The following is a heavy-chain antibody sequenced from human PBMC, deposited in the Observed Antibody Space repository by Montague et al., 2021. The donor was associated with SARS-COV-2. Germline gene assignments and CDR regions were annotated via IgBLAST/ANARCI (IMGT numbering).Heavy chain of an antibody. CDR1: GGSISSGGYY. CDR3: ARDVGWYSSSWFDY. CDR2: IYYSGST. D-gene: IGHD6-13*01. V-gene: IGHV4-31*03. Sequence: TLSLTCTVSGGSISSGGYYWSWIRQHPGKGLEWIGYIYYSGSTYYNPSLKSRVTISVDTSKNQFSLKLSSVTAADTAVHHCARDVGWYSSSWFDYWGQGTLVTVSS. J-gene: IGHJ4*02.